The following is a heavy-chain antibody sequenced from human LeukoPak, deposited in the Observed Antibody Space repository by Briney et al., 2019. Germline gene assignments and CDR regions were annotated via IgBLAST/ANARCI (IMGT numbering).Heavy chain of an antibody. D-gene: IGHD3-22*01. Sequence: ASVKVSCKASGYTFTSYDINWVRQATGQGLEWMGWMNPNSGNTGYAQKFQGRVTITRNTSISTVYMELSSLRSEDTAAYYCARVKSYYYDTSDKDAFDIWGQGTMVTVSS. CDR3: ARVKSYYYDTSDKDAFDI. V-gene: IGHV1-8*03. CDR1: GYTFTSYD. J-gene: IGHJ3*02. CDR2: MNPNSGNT.